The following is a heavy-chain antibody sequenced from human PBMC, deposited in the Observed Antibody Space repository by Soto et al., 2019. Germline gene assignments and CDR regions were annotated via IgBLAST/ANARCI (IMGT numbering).Heavy chain of an antibody. J-gene: IGHJ5*02. CDR3: AKDRGAARPNWFDP. CDR2: ISGSGGST. D-gene: IGHD6-6*01. V-gene: IGHV3-23*01. CDR1: GFTFSSYA. Sequence: PGGSLRLSCAASGFTFSSYAISRVRQAPGKGLEWVSAISGSGGSTYYADSVKGRFTISRDNSKNTLYLQMNSLRAEDTAVYYCAKDRGAARPNWFDPWGQGTLVTVSS.